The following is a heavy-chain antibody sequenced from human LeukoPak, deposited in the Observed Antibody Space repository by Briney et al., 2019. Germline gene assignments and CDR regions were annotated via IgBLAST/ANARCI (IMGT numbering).Heavy chain of an antibody. Sequence: ASVKVSCKASGYTFTSYDINWVRQATGQGREWMGWMNPNSGNTGYAQKFQGRVTMTRNTSISTAYMELSSLRSEDTAVYYCARAPGGGYSYGPWGQGTLVTVSS. CDR2: MNPNSGNT. CDR3: ARAPGGGYSYGP. J-gene: IGHJ5*02. D-gene: IGHD5-18*01. V-gene: IGHV1-8*01. CDR1: GYTFTSYD.